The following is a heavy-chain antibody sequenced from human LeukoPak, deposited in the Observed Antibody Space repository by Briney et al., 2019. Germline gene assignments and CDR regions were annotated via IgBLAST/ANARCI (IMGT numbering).Heavy chain of an antibody. CDR1: GFTFSSYA. CDR2: ISGSGGST. Sequence: PGGSLRLSCAASGFTFSSYAMSWVRQAPGKGLEWVSAISGSGGSTYYADSVKGRFTISRDNSKNTLYLQMNSLRAEDTAVYYCAKFIMVKGPPTTPPVIDYWGQGTLVTVSS. J-gene: IGHJ4*02. V-gene: IGHV3-23*01. CDR3: AKFIMVKGPPTTPPVIDY. D-gene: IGHD3-10*01.